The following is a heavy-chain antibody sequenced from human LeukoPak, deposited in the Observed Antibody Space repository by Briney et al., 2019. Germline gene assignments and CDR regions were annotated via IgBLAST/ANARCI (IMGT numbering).Heavy chain of an antibody. CDR1: GFTFRGYW. V-gene: IGHV3-7*01. D-gene: IGHD3-10*01. CDR2: IKQDGSEK. CDR3: ARDGWATSDY. Sequence: GGSLRLSCAASGFTFRGYWMSWVRQAPGKGLEWVANIKQDGSEKYYVDSVKGRFTISRDNAKNSLYLQMNSLRAEDTAVYYCARDGWATSDYWGQGTLVTVSS. J-gene: IGHJ4*02.